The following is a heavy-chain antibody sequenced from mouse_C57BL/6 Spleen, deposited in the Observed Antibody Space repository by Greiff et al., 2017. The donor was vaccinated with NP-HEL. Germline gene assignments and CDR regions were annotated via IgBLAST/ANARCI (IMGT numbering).Heavy chain of an antibody. CDR1: GFTFSSYA. CDR3: TRRAGSNYFDY. J-gene: IGHJ2*01. Sequence: EVNLVESGEGLVKPGGSLKLSCAASGFTFSSYAMSWVRQTPEKRLEWVAYISSGGDYIYYADTVKGRFTISRDNARNTLYLQMSSLKSEDTAMYYCTRRAGSNYFDYWGQGTTLTVSS. D-gene: IGHD3-3*01. V-gene: IGHV5-9-1*02. CDR2: ISSGGDYI.